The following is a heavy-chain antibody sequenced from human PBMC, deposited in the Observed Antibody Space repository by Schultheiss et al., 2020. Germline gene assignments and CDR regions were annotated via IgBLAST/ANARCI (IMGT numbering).Heavy chain of an antibody. CDR1: GFRFSTYW. D-gene: IGHD3-22*01. J-gene: IGHJ6*02. V-gene: IGHV5-51*01. Sequence: GESLKISCKGSGFRFSTYWIGWVRQMPGKGLEWMGIIYGDDSDTRYSPSFQGQVTISADKSISTAYLQWSSLKASDTAMYYCARHAHYYDSSGYYPHLYYGMDVWGQGTTVTVSS. CDR3: ARHAHYYDSSGYYPHLYYGMDV. CDR2: IYGDDSDT.